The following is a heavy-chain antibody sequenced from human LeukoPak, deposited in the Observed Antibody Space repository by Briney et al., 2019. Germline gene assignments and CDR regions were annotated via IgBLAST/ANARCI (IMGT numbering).Heavy chain of an antibody. J-gene: IGHJ4*02. D-gene: IGHD3-9*01. CDR2: IYYSGST. V-gene: IGHV4-59*01. CDR1: GCSISSYY. CDR3: ARLSYDILTGYYEYYFDY. Sequence: SETLSLTCTVSGCSISSYYWSWIRQPPGKGLEWIGYIYYSGSTNYNPSLKSRVTISVDTSKNQFSLKLSSVTAADTAVYYCARLSYDILTGYYEYYFDYWGQGTLVTVSS.